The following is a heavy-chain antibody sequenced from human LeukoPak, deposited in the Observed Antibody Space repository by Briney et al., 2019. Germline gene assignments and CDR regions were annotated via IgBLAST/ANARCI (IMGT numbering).Heavy chain of an antibody. CDR3: AKALTVTDFDY. Sequence: PGGSLRLSCEASGFSVSSNYMSWVRQAPGKGLEWVSVIYSGGGTFYADSVRGRFTISRDNSKNTLYLQMNSLRAEDTGVYYCAKALTVTDFDYWGQGTLVTVSS. J-gene: IGHJ4*02. V-gene: IGHV3-66*01. D-gene: IGHD4-17*01. CDR2: IYSGGGT. CDR1: GFSVSSNY.